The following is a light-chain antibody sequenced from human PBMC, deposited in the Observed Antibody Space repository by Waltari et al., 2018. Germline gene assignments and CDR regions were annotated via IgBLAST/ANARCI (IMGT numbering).Light chain of an antibody. CDR3: LQYNTLPHT. Sequence: DIQMTQSPSSLSASVGDSVTITCRASQGIRNDLGWYQQKSGKPPQRLIYGASSLQSGVPSRFSGSGSGTDFTLTISSLQPDDFATYYCLQYNTLPHTFGQGTKLEIK. J-gene: IGKJ2*01. V-gene: IGKV1-17*01. CDR1: QGIRND. CDR2: GAS.